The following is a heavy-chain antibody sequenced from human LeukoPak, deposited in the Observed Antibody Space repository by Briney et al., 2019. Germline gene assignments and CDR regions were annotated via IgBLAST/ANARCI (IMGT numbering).Heavy chain of an antibody. CDR2: IYPRDSDI. D-gene: IGHD6-13*01. CDR3: ARPPHTSSWYFFDF. CDR1: GYSFTNYR. V-gene: IGHV5-51*01. Sequence: GESLKISCKTSGYSFTNYRIAWVRQMPGKGLEYMGIIYPRDSDIRYNPSFRGQVTISADKSISTAYLQWTSLKASDTAMYFCARPPHTSSWYFFDFWGQGTLVTVSS. J-gene: IGHJ4*02.